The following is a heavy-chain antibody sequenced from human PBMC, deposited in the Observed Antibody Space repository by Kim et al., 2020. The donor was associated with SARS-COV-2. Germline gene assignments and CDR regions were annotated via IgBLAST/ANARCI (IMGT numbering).Heavy chain of an antibody. D-gene: IGHD6-13*01. Sequence: HKSRVTISVDTSKNQFSLKLSSVTAADTAVYYCARDMDVVIAAAGTVFDYWGQGTLVTVSS. CDR3: ARDMDVVIAAAGTVFDY. J-gene: IGHJ4*02. V-gene: IGHV4-39*07.